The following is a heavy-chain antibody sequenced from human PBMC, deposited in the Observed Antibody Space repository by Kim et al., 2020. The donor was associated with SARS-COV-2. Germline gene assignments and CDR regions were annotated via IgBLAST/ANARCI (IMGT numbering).Heavy chain of an antibody. CDR2: ISNDETKR. D-gene: IGHD3-3*01. CDR1: GFTFRTCA. CDR3: ARDQISTGVADH. Sequence: GGSLRLSCVASGFTFRTCAMHWVRQAPGKGLEWVAVISNDETKRYYADSVKGRFTISKDNSKNTLYLQMNGLRAEDTAVYYCARDQISTGVADHWGQGTL. J-gene: IGHJ4*02. V-gene: IGHV3-30*04.